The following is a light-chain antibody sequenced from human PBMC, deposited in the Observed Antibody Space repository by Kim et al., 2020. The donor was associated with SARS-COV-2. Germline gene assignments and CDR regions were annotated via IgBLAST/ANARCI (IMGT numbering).Light chain of an antibody. Sequence: ASVGDRVTITCRASQSISTWLAWYQQKPGKAPKVLIYRASTLESGVPSRFSGSGSGTEFTVTINSLQPDDFATYYCQQYDSYPWTFGQGTKVDIK. V-gene: IGKV1-5*03. CDR2: RAS. CDR3: QQYDSYPWT. CDR1: QSISTW. J-gene: IGKJ1*01.